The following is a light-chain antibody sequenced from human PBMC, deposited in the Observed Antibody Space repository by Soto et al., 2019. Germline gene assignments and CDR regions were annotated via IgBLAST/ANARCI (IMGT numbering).Light chain of an antibody. J-gene: IGLJ1*01. CDR1: SSNIGAPYD. CDR3: QSYDNTLRGFV. Sequence: VLTQPPSVSGAPGQRGTISRTGSSSNIGAPYDVQWYQQLPGTAPKLLIYGNDKRPFGVPGRFSASRSGTSASLAITGLQAEDEADFYCQSYDNTLRGFVFGTGTKVTVL. CDR2: GND. V-gene: IGLV1-40*01.